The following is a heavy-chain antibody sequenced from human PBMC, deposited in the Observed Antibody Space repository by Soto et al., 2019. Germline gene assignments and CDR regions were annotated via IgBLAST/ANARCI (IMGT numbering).Heavy chain of an antibody. Sequence: QVQLQESGPGLVKPSGILSLSCAVSGGSISSSNWWSWVRQPPGKGLEWIGEIYHSGSTNYNPSLKRRVTISVDKSKNQFSLKLSSVTAADTAVYYCARKYNWNYIGGWFDPWGQGTLVTVSS. CDR3: ARKYNWNYIGGWFDP. D-gene: IGHD1-7*01. J-gene: IGHJ5*02. CDR2: IYHSGST. V-gene: IGHV4-4*02. CDR1: GGSISSSNW.